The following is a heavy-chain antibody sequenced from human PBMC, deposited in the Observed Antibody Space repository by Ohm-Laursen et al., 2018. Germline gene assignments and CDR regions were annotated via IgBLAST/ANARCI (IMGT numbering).Heavy chain of an antibody. D-gene: IGHD6-19*01. J-gene: IGHJ4*02. CDR1: GGTFSSYA. CDR2: IITILGTA. V-gene: IGHV1-69*01. Sequence: SSVKVSCKASGGTFSSYAISWVRQAPGQGLEWMGGIITILGTANYAQKFQGRVTITADESTSTAYMELSSLRSEDTAVYYCARAPAISGWYDYFDYWGQGTLVTVSS. CDR3: ARAPAISGWYDYFDY.